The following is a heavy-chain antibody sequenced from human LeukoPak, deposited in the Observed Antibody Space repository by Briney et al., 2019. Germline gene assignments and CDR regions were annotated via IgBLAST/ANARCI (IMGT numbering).Heavy chain of an antibody. J-gene: IGHJ4*02. CDR1: RFTFSTYW. CDR3: AGDCAGSPDY. Sequence: PGGSLRLSCTASRFTFSTYWINWVRHRPGEGLVWVALIYGDGSTTTHADSVKGRFTISTDNAKNTAYLQMNRLRDEDTAVYLCAGDCAGSPDYWGQGTLVTVSA. D-gene: IGHD3-10*01. CDR2: IYGDGSTT. V-gene: IGHV3-74*03.